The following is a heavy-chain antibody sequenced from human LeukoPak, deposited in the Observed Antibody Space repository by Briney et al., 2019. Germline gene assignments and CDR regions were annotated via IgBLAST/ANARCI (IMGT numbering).Heavy chain of an antibody. CDR1: GFTFSSYA. D-gene: IGHD3-22*01. Sequence: PGRSLRLSCAASGFTFSSYAMHGVRQAPGKGLEWVAVISYDGSNKYYADSVKGRFTISRDSSRNTLYLQMNSLRAEDTAVYYCAKDLYDSSGYYPPGAFDIWGQGTMVTVSS. J-gene: IGHJ3*02. V-gene: IGHV3-30-3*01. CDR2: ISYDGSNK. CDR3: AKDLYDSSGYYPPGAFDI.